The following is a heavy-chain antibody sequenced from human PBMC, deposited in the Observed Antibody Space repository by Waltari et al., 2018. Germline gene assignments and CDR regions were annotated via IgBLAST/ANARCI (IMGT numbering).Heavy chain of an antibody. CDR2: TQPDGSEK. D-gene: IGHD1-26*01. CDR3: ARDLVSGSYWGY. CDR1: GFTFRGFW. V-gene: IGHV3-7*01. J-gene: IGHJ4*02. Sequence: EVQLVESGVGLVEPGGSVRLYCVASGFTFRGFWMSWVGQAPGKGLEWVANTQPDGSEKYYVDSVKGRFTISRDNAKNSLYLQMNSLRAEDTAVYYCARDLVSGSYWGYWGQGTLVTVSS.